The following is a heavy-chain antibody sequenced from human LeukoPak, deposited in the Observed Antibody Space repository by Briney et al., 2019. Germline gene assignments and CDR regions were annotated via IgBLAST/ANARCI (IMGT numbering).Heavy chain of an antibody. CDR2: IYYSGST. CDR3: ARWDYYDSSGYLH. J-gene: IGHJ4*02. Sequence: SETLSLTCTVSGGSISSYYWSWIRQPPGKGLEWIGYIYYSGSTNYNPSLKSRVTISVDTSKNQFSLKLSSVTAADTAVYYCARWDYYDSSGYLHWGQGTLVTVSS. D-gene: IGHD3-22*01. CDR1: GGSISSYY. V-gene: IGHV4-59*01.